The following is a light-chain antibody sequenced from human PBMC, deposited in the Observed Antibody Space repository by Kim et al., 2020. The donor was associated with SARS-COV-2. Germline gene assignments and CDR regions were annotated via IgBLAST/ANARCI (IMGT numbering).Light chain of an antibody. CDR2: RNN. J-gene: IGLJ3*02. Sequence: QSVLTQPPSASGTPGQRVTISCSGSDSNIGSKYVYWYQHRPGSAPKLVIQRNNRRPSGVPDRFSGSKSGTSASLAISGLRSEDEADYYCAAWDDSLSELWVFGGGTQLTVL. CDR3: AAWDDSLSELWV. V-gene: IGLV1-47*01. CDR1: DSNIGSKY.